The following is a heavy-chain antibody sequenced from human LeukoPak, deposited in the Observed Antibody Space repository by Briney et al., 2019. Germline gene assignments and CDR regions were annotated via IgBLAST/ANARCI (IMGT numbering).Heavy chain of an antibody. CDR3: AIGSQDGDYPFDH. CDR2: INPSGGRT. CDR1: GYTFTSYY. J-gene: IGHJ4*02. D-gene: IGHD4-17*01. V-gene: IGHV1-46*01. Sequence: ASVKVSCKAAGYTFTSYYMHWVRQAPGQGLEWMGSINPSGGRTTYAQKFQGRVTLGRDTSTSTVYVELSSLRSEDTAVYYCAIGSQDGDYPFDHWGQGTLVTVSS.